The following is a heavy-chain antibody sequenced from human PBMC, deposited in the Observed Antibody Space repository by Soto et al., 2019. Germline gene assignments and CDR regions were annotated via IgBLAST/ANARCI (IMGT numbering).Heavy chain of an antibody. V-gene: IGHV3-53*04. CDR3: AREVLSFWSGRGYMDV. Sequence: GGSLRLSCAASGFTVSSNYMSWVRQAPGKGLEWVSVIYSGGSTYYADSVKGRFTISRHNSKNTPYLQMNSLRAEDTAVYYCAREVLSFWSGRGYMDVWGKGTTVTVSS. D-gene: IGHD3-3*01. CDR1: GFTVSSNY. J-gene: IGHJ6*03. CDR2: IYSGGST.